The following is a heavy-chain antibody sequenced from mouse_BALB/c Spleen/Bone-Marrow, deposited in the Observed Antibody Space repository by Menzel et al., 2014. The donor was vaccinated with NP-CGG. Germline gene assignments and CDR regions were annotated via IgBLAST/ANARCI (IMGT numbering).Heavy chain of an antibody. D-gene: IGHD2-3*01. J-gene: IGHJ4*01. V-gene: IGHV5-6-4*01. CDR1: GFTFSSYT. CDR3: TRDLYDGYYYYAMDY. CDR2: ISNGGSYT. Sequence: DVMLVESGGGLVKPGGSLKLSCAASGFTFSSYTMSWVRQTPEKRLEWVATISNGGSYTYYPDSVKGRFTISRDNAKNTLYLQMSSLKSEDTAMYYCTRDLYDGYYYYAMDYWGQGTSVTVSS.